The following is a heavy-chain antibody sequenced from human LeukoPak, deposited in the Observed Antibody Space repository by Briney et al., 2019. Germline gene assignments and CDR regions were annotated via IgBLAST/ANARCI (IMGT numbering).Heavy chain of an antibody. Sequence: SETLSLTCSVSGGSISNSSYYWGWIRQPPGKGLEWIGNIYYSGTTYYNPSLESRVTISLATSRDQFSLKLTSVTAADTAVYYCARDAFWSGTWSFYYYYYMDVWGKGTTVTVSS. CDR1: GGSISNSSYY. CDR2: IYYSGTT. V-gene: IGHV4-39*07. CDR3: ARDAFWSGTWSFYYYYYMDV. D-gene: IGHD3-3*01. J-gene: IGHJ6*03.